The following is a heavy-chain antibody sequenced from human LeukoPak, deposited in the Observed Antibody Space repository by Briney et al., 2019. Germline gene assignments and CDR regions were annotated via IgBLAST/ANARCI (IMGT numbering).Heavy chain of an antibody. J-gene: IGHJ4*02. CDR1: GFTFSSYA. CDR3: AKKHTVAGPYFDY. D-gene: IGHD6-19*01. Sequence: GGSLRLSCAASGFTFSSYAMHWVRQAPGKGLEWVAVISYDGSNKYYADSVKGRFTISRDNSKNTLYLQMNSLRAEDTAVYYCAKKHTVAGPYFDYWGQGTLVTVSS. CDR2: ISYDGSNK. V-gene: IGHV3-30*18.